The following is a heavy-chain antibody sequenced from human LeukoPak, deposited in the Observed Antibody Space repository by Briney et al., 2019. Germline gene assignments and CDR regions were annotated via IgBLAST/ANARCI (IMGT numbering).Heavy chain of an antibody. J-gene: IGHJ4*02. CDR2: IDWDDDK. V-gene: IGHV2-70*11. CDR3: ARDATIFGVVTHFDY. CDR1: GFSLSTRGMC. D-gene: IGHD3-3*01. Sequence: SGPTLVNPTQTLTLTCTFSGFSLSTRGMCVSWIRQPPGKALEWLSRIDWDDDKYYSTSLKTRLTISKDTSKNQVVLTMTNMDPVDTATYYCARDATIFGVVTHFDYWGQGTLVTVSS.